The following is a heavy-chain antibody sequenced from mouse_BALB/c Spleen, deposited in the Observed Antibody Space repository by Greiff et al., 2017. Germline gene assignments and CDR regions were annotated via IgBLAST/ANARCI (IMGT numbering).Heavy chain of an antibody. J-gene: IGHJ3*01. Sequence: EVQLQQSGPELVKPGASVKIPCKASGYTFTDYNMDWVKQSHGKSLEWIGDINPNNGGTIYNQKFKGKATLTVDKSSSTAYMELRSLTSEDTAVYYCARFVGLRGAYWGQGTLVTVSA. D-gene: IGHD2-4*01. CDR3: ARFVGLRGAY. V-gene: IGHV1-18*01. CDR2: INPNNGGT. CDR1: GYTFTDYN.